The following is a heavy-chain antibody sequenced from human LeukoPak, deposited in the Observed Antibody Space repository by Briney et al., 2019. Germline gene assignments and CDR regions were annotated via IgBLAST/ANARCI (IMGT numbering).Heavy chain of an antibody. CDR2: IYTSGST. J-gene: IGHJ6*03. Sequence: SQTLSLTCTVSGGSISSGSYYWSWIRQPAGKGLEWIGRIYTSGSTNYNPSLKSRVTISVDTSKNQFSLKLSSVTAADTAVYYCARQEGGPPYYYFYYMDVWGKGTTVTVSS. CDR1: GGSISSGSYY. D-gene: IGHD3-16*01. V-gene: IGHV4-61*02. CDR3: ARQEGGPPYYYFYYMDV.